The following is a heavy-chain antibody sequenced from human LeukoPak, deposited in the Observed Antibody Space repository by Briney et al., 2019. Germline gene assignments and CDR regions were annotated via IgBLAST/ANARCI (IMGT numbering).Heavy chain of an antibody. D-gene: IGHD2-15*01. V-gene: IGHV1-69*05. Sequence: SVKVSCKASGGTFISYAISWVRQAPGQGLEWMGGIIPIFGTANYAQKFQGRVTITTDESKSTAYMELSSLRSEDTAVYYCATSVGGIWSDNWFDPWGQGTLVTVSS. CDR1: GGTFISYA. CDR3: ATSVGGIWSDNWFDP. J-gene: IGHJ5*02. CDR2: IIPIFGTA.